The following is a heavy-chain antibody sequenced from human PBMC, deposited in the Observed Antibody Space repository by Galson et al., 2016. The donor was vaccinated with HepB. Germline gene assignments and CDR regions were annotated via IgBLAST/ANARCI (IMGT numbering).Heavy chain of an antibody. CDR3: ARQRRFGTWDEIDY. J-gene: IGHJ4*02. V-gene: IGHV4-39*01. Sequence: SETLSLTCTVSGGSVSSTTYSWGWIRQPPGKGLEWIGNTFYSGRTYYNPSLKSRLTISVDPSKNQFSLRLRSVTAADTAVYYCARQRRFGTWDEIDYWGQGTLVTVSS. D-gene: IGHD3-10*01. CDR2: TFYSGRT. CDR1: GGSVSSTTYS.